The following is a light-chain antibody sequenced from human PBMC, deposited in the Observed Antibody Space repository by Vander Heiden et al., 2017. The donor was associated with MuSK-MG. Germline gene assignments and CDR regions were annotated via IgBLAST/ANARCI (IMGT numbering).Light chain of an antibody. CDR1: QSVSSN. CDR2: GAS. J-gene: IGKJ4*01. Sequence: EIVMTQSPATLSVSPGERATLSCRASQSVSSNLAWYQQKPGQAPRLLIYGASTRATGIPARFSGSRSGTEFTLTISSRQSEDFAIYYCQQHNNSPLLTFSGGTKVELK. CDR3: QQHNNSPLLT. V-gene: IGKV3-15*01.